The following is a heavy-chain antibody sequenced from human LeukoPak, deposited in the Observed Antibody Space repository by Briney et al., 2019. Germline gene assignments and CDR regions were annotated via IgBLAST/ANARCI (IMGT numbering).Heavy chain of an antibody. CDR1: GYTFSSYG. D-gene: IGHD2-21*01. CDR2: ISAYNGNT. Sequence: ASVKVSCKAAGYTFSSYGISWVRQAPGQGLEWMGWISAYNGNTNYAQKLQGRVTMTTDTSTSTAYMELRSLRSDDTAVYYCARGQYCGGDCSNYYYYYMDVWGKGTTVTVSS. V-gene: IGHV1-18*01. CDR3: ARGQYCGGDCSNYYYYYMDV. J-gene: IGHJ6*03.